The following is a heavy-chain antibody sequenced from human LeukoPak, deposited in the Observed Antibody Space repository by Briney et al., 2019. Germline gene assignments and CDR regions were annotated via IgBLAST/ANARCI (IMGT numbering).Heavy chain of an antibody. V-gene: IGHV3-7*01. Sequence: PGGSLRLSCIGSGFTSTDYGMSWVRRAPGKGLEWVANIKQDGSEKYYVDSVKGRFIISRDNAKKLLYLQMNSLRAEDTAVYYCARFSPGDYYDILTGYYNAYFDYWGQGTLVTVSS. J-gene: IGHJ4*02. D-gene: IGHD3-9*01. CDR2: IKQDGSEK. CDR3: ARFSPGDYYDILTGYYNAYFDY. CDR1: GFTSTDYG.